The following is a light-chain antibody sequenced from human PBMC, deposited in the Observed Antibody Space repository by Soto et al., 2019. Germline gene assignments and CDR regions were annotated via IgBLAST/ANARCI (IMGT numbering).Light chain of an antibody. CDR2: VAS. Sequence: EIVLTQSPDTLSLSPGERATLSCRASQSVSSYFLAWYQQKPGQAPRLLIYVASNRASGIPDRFSASGSGTDFTLTITKLEPEDFAVYYCQQYGSSLITFGQGTRL. CDR3: QQYGSSLIT. J-gene: IGKJ5*01. CDR1: QSVSSYF. V-gene: IGKV3-20*01.